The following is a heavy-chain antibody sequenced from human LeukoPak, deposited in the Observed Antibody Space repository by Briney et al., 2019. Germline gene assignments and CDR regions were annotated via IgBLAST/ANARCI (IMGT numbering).Heavy chain of an antibody. J-gene: IGHJ5*02. CDR2: INPSGGST. V-gene: IGHV1-46*01. D-gene: IGHD3-10*01. Sequence: GASVKVSCKASGYTFTSYYMHWVRQAPGQGLEWMGIINPSGGSTSYAQKFQGRVTMTRDTSTSTVYMELSSLRSEDTAVYYCARGPPSYGSGSRDLNWFDPWGQGTLVTVSS. CDR1: GYTFTSYY. CDR3: ARGPPSYGSGSRDLNWFDP.